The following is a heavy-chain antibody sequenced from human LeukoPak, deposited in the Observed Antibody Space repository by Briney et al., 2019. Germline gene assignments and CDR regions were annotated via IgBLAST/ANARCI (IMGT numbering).Heavy chain of an antibody. CDR2: INPNSGGT. CDR3: ARSPKSPYCSSTSCYDWFDP. Sequence: ASVKVSCKASGYTFTGYYMHWVRQAPGQGLEWMGWINPNSGGTNYAQKFQGRVTMTRDTSISTAYMELSRLRSDDTAVYCCARSPKSPYCSSTSCYDWFDPWGQGTLVTVSS. V-gene: IGHV1-2*02. D-gene: IGHD2-2*01. J-gene: IGHJ5*02. CDR1: GYTFTGYY.